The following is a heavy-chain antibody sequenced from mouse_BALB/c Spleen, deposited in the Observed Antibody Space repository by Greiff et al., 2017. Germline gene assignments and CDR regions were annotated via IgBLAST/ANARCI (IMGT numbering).Heavy chain of an antibody. J-gene: IGHJ4*01. D-gene: IGHD1-2*01. CDR3: GRRDYCGYVSAMDD. CDR1: GYSFTGYF. CDR2: INPYNGDT. V-gene: IGHV1-37*01. Sequence: EVQLQQSGPELVKPGASVKISCKASGYSFTGYFMNWVKQSRGKSLEWIGRINPYNGDTFYNQKFKGKATLTVDKSSSTAHMELLSLTSEDSAVYYCGRRDYCGYVSAMDDWGQGTSVTVSS.